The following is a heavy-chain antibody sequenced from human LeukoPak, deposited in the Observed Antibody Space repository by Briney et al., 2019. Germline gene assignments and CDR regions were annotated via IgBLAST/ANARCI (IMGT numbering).Heavy chain of an antibody. J-gene: IGHJ5*02. CDR1: GXTFSSYE. CDR2: ISSTGSTI. V-gene: IGHV3-48*03. CDR3: ARDQYSWFDP. D-gene: IGHD4-11*01. Sequence: PGGSLRLSCAASGXTFSSYEMNWVRQAPGKGLEWVSYISSTGSTIHYADSVKGRFTISRDNAKNSLYLQMNSLRAEDTAVYYCARDQYSWFDPWGQGTLVTVSS.